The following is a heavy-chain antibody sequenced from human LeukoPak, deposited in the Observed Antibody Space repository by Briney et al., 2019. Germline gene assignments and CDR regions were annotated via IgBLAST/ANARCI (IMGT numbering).Heavy chain of an antibody. CDR1: GYTFTSYD. CDR3: ARWMTSGGSSGDY. Sequence: ASVNVSRQSSGYTFTSYDINWLRQPAGQGLEGVGWMNTNSGNTGYAQKIHGRDTMNRNIYISTAYMEVSSLRSEYTAVYYCARWMTSGGSSGDYWGQGTLVTVSS. CDR2: MNTNSGNT. D-gene: IGHD2-15*01. J-gene: IGHJ4*02. V-gene: IGHV1-8*01.